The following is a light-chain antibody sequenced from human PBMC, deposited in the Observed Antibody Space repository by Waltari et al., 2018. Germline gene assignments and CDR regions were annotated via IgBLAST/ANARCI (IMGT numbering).Light chain of an antibody. V-gene: IGLV2-8*01. CDR2: EVS. CDR1: SSDVGGYNY. J-gene: IGLJ1*01. CDR3: SSYAGSNNLV. Sequence: QSALTQPPSASGSPGQSVTISCTGPSSDVGGYNYVSGYQQHPGKAPKLMIYEVSKRPSGVPDRFSGSKSGNTASLTVSGLQAEDEADYYCSSYAGSNNLVFGTGTKVTVL.